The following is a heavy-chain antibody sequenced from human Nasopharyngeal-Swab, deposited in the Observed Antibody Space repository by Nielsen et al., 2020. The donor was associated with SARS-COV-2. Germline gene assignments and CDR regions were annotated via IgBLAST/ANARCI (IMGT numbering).Heavy chain of an antibody. CDR2: ISSSGGHT. D-gene: IGHD1-26*01. V-gene: IGHV3-23*01. CDR1: GFSFSTYA. J-gene: IGHJ6*02. Sequence: GESLKISCEASGFSFSTYAMGWVRQAPGKGLEWVSSISSSGGHTYYADSVKGRFTISRDSSNNTLYLEMNGLRVEDTAVYYCARPRRELRVYYGMDVWGQGTTVTVSS. CDR3: ARPRRELRVYYGMDV.